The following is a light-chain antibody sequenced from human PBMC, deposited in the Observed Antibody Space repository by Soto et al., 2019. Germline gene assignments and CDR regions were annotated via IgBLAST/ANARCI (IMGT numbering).Light chain of an antibody. CDR2: EVS. J-gene: IGLJ1*01. CDR1: SRDIGGYNY. CDR3: SSYSSTSSNTLVV. V-gene: IGLV2-14*01. Sequence: QSALTQPASVSGSPGQSITISCTGSSRDIGGYNYVSWYQHHPGKVPKLIIYEVSNRPSGVSNRFSGSKSGNTASLTISGLQAEDEADYYCSSYSSTSSNTLVVFGTGTQLTVL.